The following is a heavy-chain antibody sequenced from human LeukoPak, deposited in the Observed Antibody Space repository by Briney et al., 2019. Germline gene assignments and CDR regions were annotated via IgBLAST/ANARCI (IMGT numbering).Heavy chain of an antibody. CDR1: GFTFSSYW. CDR2: IISDGSIT. D-gene: IGHD1-26*01. Sequence: GGSLRLSCAASGFTFSSYWMHWVRQAPGKGLVWVSRIISDGSITTYADSVKGRFTISRDNAKNSLYLQMNSLRAEDTAVYYCAKVGVSGSWAGDYFDYWGQGTLVTVSS. V-gene: IGHV3-74*01. J-gene: IGHJ4*02. CDR3: AKVGVSGSWAGDYFDY.